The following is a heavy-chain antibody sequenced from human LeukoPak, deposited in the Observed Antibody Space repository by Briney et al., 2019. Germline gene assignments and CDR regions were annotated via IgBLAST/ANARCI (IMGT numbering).Heavy chain of an antibody. D-gene: IGHD2-2*01. CDR1: GYTFTSYD. CDR2: MNPNSGNT. CDR3: ARGVRGYCSSTSCYYFY. Sequence: ASAKVSCKASGYTFTSYDINWVRQATGQGLEWMGWMNPNSGNTGYAQKFQGRVTMTRNTSISTAYMELSSLRSEDTAVYYGARGVRGYCSSTSCYYFYWGQGTLVTVSS. V-gene: IGHV1-8*01. J-gene: IGHJ4*02.